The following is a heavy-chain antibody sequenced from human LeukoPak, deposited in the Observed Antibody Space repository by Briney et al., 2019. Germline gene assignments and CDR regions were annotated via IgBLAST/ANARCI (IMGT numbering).Heavy chain of an antibody. CDR2: IYYSGST. Sequence: PSETLSLTCTVSGGSISSYYWSWIRQPPGKGLEWIGYIYYSGSTNYSPSLKSRVTISVDTSKNQFFLILSSVTAADTAVYYCARVRDGYNYGGFDYWGQGTLVTVSS. D-gene: IGHD5-24*01. J-gene: IGHJ4*02. V-gene: IGHV4-59*01. CDR1: GGSISSYY. CDR3: ARVRDGYNYGGFDY.